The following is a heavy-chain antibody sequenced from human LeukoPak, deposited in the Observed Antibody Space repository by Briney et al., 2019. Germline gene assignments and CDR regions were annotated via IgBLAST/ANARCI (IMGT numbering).Heavy chain of an antibody. CDR2: ISDSGGRT. CDR3: AKRGVVIRVILVGFHKEAYYFDS. J-gene: IGHJ4*02. Sequence: PGGSLRLSCAVSGITLSNYGMSWVRQAPGKGLEWVAGISDSGGRTKYADSAKGRFTISRDNAKNTLYLQMNSLRAEDTAVYFCAKRGVVIRVILVGFHKEAYYFDSWGQGALVTVSS. CDR1: GITLSNYG. D-gene: IGHD3-22*01. V-gene: IGHV3-23*01.